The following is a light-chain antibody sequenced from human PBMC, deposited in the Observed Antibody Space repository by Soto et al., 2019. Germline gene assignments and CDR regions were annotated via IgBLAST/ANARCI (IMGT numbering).Light chain of an antibody. Sequence: ELVLTQSPGTLSLSPGERATLSCRASQSVSSSYLAWYQQRPGQAPRLLIYGTSSRATGIPDRFSGSGSGTDFTLTISRLKPEDFAVYYCQQYGSSPLVTFGQGTRLEIK. CDR2: GTS. V-gene: IGKV3-20*01. J-gene: IGKJ5*01. CDR1: QSVSSSY. CDR3: QQYGSSPLVT.